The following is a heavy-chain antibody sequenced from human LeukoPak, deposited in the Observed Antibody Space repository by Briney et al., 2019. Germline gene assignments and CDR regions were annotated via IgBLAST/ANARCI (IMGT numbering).Heavy chain of an antibody. CDR1: GFTFSSYA. Sequence: GGSLRLSCAASGFTFSSYAMSWVRQAPGKGLEWVSAIRGSGGSTYYADSVKGRFTISRDNSKNTLYLQMNSLRAEDTAVYYCASRYDILTGYYYPGYFDYWGQGTLVTVSS. V-gene: IGHV3-23*01. CDR3: ASRYDILTGYYYPGYFDY. J-gene: IGHJ4*02. D-gene: IGHD3-9*01. CDR2: IRGSGGST.